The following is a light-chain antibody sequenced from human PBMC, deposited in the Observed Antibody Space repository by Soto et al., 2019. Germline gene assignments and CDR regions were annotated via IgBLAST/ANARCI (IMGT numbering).Light chain of an antibody. CDR3: QQRSNWPPMYT. V-gene: IGKV3-11*01. CDR1: QSVSRY. J-gene: IGKJ2*01. Sequence: EIVLTQSPATLSLSPGERATLSCRASQSVSRYLAWYQQKPGQAPRLLIYDASNRATGIPARFSGSGSGTDFTLTISSLEPEDFAVDYCQQRSNWPPMYTFCQGTKLEIK. CDR2: DAS.